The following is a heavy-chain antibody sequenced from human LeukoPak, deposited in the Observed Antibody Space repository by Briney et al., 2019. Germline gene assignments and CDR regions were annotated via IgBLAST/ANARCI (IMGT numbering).Heavy chain of an antibody. Sequence: PGGSLRLSCAASGFTFSSYSMNWVRQAPGKGLEWVSSISSSSSYIYYADSVKGRFTISRDNAKNSLYLQMNSLRAEDTAVYYCARDRDWLLYYFDYWGQGTLVTVSS. CDR2: ISSSSSYI. J-gene: IGHJ4*02. CDR1: GFTFSSYS. CDR3: ARDRDWLLYYFDY. V-gene: IGHV3-21*01. D-gene: IGHD3-9*01.